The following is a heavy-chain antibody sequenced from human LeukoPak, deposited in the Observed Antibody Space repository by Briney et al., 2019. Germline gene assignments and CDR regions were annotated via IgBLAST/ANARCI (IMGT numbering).Heavy chain of an antibody. CDR1: GFTFSGSA. D-gene: IGHD3-10*01. J-gene: IGHJ4*02. CDR2: IRSTANGYAT. CDR3: TGNYYGSGSYADFDY. V-gene: IGHV3-73*01. Sequence: GGSLRLSCAASGFTFSGSALHWVRQASGKGLEWVGRIRSTANGYATAYAASVKGRFTISRDDSKNTAYLQMDSLKTEDTAAYYCTGNYYGSGSYADFDYWGQGTLVTVSS.